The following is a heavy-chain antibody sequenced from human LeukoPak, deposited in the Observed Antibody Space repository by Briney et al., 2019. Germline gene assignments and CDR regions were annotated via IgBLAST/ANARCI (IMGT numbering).Heavy chain of an antibody. CDR2: IRMTADGGTQ. V-gene: IGHV3-49*04. D-gene: IGHD3-10*01. CDR1: GFTFGDYS. Sequence: GGSLRLSCTGSGFTFGDYSISWARQAPGKGLEWVGFIRMTADGGTQEYAAAVKGRFIISRDDSKSSAYLQMNSLKSEDTAFYNCTRGTGAPSYWGQGTLVTVSS. J-gene: IGHJ4*02. CDR3: TRGTGAPSY.